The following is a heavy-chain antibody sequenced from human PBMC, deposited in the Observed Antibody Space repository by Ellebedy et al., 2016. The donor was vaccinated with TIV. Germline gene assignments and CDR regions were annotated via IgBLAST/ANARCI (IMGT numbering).Heavy chain of an antibody. Sequence: SETLSLTXTVSGGSISSSSYYWGWIRQPPGKGLEWIGSIYYSGSTYYNPSLKSRVTISVDTSKNQFSLKLSSVTAADTAVYYCARHVTMVGQNWFDPWGQGTLVTVSS. V-gene: IGHV4-39*01. CDR3: ARHVTMVGQNWFDP. D-gene: IGHD3-10*02. CDR1: GGSISSSSYY. CDR2: IYYSGST. J-gene: IGHJ5*02.